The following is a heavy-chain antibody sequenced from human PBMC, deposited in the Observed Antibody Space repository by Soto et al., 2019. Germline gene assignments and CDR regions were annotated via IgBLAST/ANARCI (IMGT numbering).Heavy chain of an antibody. CDR3: AKDAGYCTNGVCYSDWFDP. CDR1: GFTFSSYA. Sequence: GGSLRLSCAASGFTFSSYAMSWVRQAPGKGLEWVSAISGSGGSTYYADSVKGRFTISRDNSKNTLYLQMNSLRAEDTAVYYCAKDAGYCTNGVCYSDWFDPWGQGTRVTVSS. V-gene: IGHV3-23*01. D-gene: IGHD2-8*01. J-gene: IGHJ5*02. CDR2: ISGSGGST.